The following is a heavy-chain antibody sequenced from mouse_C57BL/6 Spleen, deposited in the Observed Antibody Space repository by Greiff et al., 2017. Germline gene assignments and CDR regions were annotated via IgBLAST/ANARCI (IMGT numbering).Heavy chain of an antibody. J-gene: IGHJ4*01. CDR2: IYPSDSET. V-gene: IGHV1-61*01. Sequence: QVQLKQPGAELVRPGSSVKLSCKASGYTFTSYWMDWVKQRPGQGLEWIGNIYPSDSETHYNQKFKDKATLTVDKSSSTAYMQLSSLTSEDSAVYYCARSEFYAMDYWGQGTSVTGSS. CDR1: GYTFTSYW. CDR3: ARSEFYAMDY.